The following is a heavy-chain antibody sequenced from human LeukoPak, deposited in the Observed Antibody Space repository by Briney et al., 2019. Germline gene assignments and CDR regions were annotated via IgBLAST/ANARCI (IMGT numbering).Heavy chain of an antibody. D-gene: IGHD3-10*01. V-gene: IGHV3-21*01. CDR3: ARVRGPQLSYFDY. CDR1: GFTFSTYS. Sequence: PGGSLRLSCAASGFTFSTYSMNWVRQAPGKGLGWVSSISSGSSYIYYADSVKGRFTISRDNAKNSLYLQMNSLRAEDTAVYYCARVRGPQLSYFDYWGQGTLVTVSS. CDR2: ISSGSSYI. J-gene: IGHJ4*02.